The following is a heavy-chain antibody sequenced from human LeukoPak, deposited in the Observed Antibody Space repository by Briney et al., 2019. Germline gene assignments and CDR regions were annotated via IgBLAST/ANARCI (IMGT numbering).Heavy chain of an antibody. V-gene: IGHV5-51*01. CDR3: ARQQVTMVLSAFDI. D-gene: IGHD3-10*01. Sequence: PGESLKISCRGSGYSFTSNWIGWVRQLPGKGLDGMGIIYPGDSDTRYSPSFQGQVTISADKSISTAYLQWSSLKASDTAMYYCARQQVTMVLSAFDIWGQGTMVTVSS. J-gene: IGHJ3*02. CDR2: IYPGDSDT. CDR1: GYSFTSNW.